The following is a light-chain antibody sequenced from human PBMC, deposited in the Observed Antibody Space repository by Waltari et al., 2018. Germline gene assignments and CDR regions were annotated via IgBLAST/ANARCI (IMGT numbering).Light chain of an antibody. J-gene: IGKJ1*01. CDR1: QSISNY. CDR3: QQCDSLWT. CDR2: KAS. Sequence: DIQMTQAPGTLSAYVGDRLSITCRASQSISNYLAWYQQKPGKAPKLLINKASNLESGVPSRFSGSGSGTEFTLTISSLQPDDFATYYCQQCDSLWTFGQGTKVEIK. V-gene: IGKV1-5*03.